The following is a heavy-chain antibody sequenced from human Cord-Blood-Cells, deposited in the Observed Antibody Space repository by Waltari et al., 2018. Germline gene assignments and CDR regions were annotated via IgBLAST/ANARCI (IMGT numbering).Heavy chain of an antibody. V-gene: IGHV4-34*01. CDR3: ARADHSNYFDY. D-gene: IGHD4-4*01. Sequence: QVQLQQWGAGLLKPSETLSLHCAVYGGSFSGYYLRWIRQPPGKGLEWIGEINQSGSTNYNPALKSRVTISVDTSKNQFSLKLSSVTAADTAVYYCARADHSNYFDYWGQGTLVTVSS. J-gene: IGHJ4*02. CDR1: GGSFSGYY. CDR2: INQSGST.